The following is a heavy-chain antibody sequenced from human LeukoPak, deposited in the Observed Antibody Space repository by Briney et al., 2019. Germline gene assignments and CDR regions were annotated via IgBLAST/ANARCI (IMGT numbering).Heavy chain of an antibody. J-gene: IGHJ5*02. V-gene: IGHV4-59*01. Sequence: PSETLSLTCTVSGGSITSYYWSWIRQPPGKRLDWIGYIFYSGSTNYNPSLESRVSISIDTSKNQFSLKLSSLTAADTAVYYCAKYPGYPTRWFEPWGQGTLVTVSS. CDR2: IFYSGST. D-gene: IGHD6-13*01. CDR3: AKYPGYPTRWFEP. CDR1: GGSITSYY.